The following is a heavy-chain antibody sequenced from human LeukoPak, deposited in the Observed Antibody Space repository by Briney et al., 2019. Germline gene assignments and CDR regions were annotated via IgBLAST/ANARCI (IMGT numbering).Heavy chain of an antibody. CDR2: ITTYNGNT. Sequence: SVKLFCKASVYTFTSYPISCVPQAPGQGLEWMGWITTYNGNTHYAQKLQGRVTMTTETSTSTAYMDLRGLRSDDTAVYYCARGYDYGDYVGDFDYWGQGTLVTVS. V-gene: IGHV1-18*01. D-gene: IGHD4-17*01. CDR1: VYTFTSYP. CDR3: ARGYDYGDYVGDFDY. J-gene: IGHJ4*02.